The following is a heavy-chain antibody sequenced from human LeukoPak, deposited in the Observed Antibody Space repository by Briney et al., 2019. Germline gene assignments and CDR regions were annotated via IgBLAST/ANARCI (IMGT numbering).Heavy chain of an antibody. Sequence: GSSVKVSCKASGGTFSSYAISWVRQAPGQGLEWMGGIIPIFGTANYAQKFQVRVTITADESTSTAYMELSSLRSEDTAVYYCASHRYCSSTSCYRNFDYWGQGTLVTVSS. V-gene: IGHV1-69*01. D-gene: IGHD2-2*02. CDR2: IIPIFGTA. CDR1: GGTFSSYA. J-gene: IGHJ4*02. CDR3: ASHRYCSSTSCYRNFDY.